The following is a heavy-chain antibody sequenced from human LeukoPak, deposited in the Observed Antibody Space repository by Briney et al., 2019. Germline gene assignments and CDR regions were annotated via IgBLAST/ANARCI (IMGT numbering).Heavy chain of an antibody. J-gene: IGHJ4*02. Sequence: SETLSLTCTVSRYSISSGFYWGWIRQPPGKGLEWIGSIYSSGSTYYNPSLKSRVTISVDTSRNQVSLSLRSVTAADTAVYYCARGDSGWYLGLGFDYWGQGTLVTVSS. D-gene: IGHD6-19*01. CDR1: RYSISSGFY. V-gene: IGHV4-38-2*02. CDR3: ARGDSGWYLGLGFDY. CDR2: IYSSGST.